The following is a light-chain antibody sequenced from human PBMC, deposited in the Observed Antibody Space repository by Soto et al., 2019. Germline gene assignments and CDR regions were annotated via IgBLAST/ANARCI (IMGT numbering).Light chain of an antibody. CDR1: QGLLYNNTYNY. CDR3: MHALQRLT. J-gene: IGKJ5*01. V-gene: IGKV2-28*01. CDR2: FGS. Sequence: EIVIPPSPLTLPVTPGQPASISCMSSQGLLYNNTYNYLDWYVQMPGQSPQLLIYFGSNRAPRVPDRFSGSGSGTDFTLKINRVEAEDVGTYYCMHALQRLTFGQGTRLEIK.